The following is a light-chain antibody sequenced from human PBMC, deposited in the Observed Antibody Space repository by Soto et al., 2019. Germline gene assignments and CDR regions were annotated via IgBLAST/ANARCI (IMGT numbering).Light chain of an antibody. CDR1: QGIRNH. V-gene: IGKV1-9*01. CDR2: AAS. CDR3: QQLNTYPPT. Sequence: DIQMTQSPSSLPVFVGDRVIITCRASQGIRNHLAWYQQESGKAPKLLIYAASTLQSGVPSGLTGSGFGTNFTLTISSLQPEDFATYYCQQLNTYPPTFGGGTKVDNK. J-gene: IGKJ4*01.